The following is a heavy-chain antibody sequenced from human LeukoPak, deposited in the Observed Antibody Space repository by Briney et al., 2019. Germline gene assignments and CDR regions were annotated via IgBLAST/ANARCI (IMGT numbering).Heavy chain of an antibody. V-gene: IGHV4-61*01. CDR3: ARVRKWELDY. CDR1: GYSVSSGYY. CDR2: IYYSGSA. D-gene: IGHD1-26*01. Sequence: SETLSLTCTVSGYSVSSGYYWGWTRQPPGKGLEWIGYIYYSGSANYNPSLKSRVTISVDTSKNQFSLKLSSVTAADTAVYYCARVRKWELDYWGQGTLVTVSS. J-gene: IGHJ4*02.